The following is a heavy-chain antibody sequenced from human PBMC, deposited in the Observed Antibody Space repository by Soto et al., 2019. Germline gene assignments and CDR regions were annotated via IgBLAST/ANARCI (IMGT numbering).Heavy chain of an antibody. CDR1: GFTFSSYS. D-gene: IGHD7-27*01. CDR2: ISSSSSTI. CDR3: ARAGELTGDAFDI. V-gene: IGHV3-48*04. Sequence: GGSLRLSCAASGFTFSSYSMNWVRQAPGKGLEWVSYISSSSSTIYYADSVKGRFTISRDNAKNSLYLQMNSLRAEDTAVYYCARAGELTGDAFDIWGQGTMVTVSS. J-gene: IGHJ3*02.